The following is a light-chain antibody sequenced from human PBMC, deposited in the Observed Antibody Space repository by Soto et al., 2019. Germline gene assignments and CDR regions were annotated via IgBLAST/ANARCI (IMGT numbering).Light chain of an antibody. CDR3: QQYDNLLLT. V-gene: IGKV3-20*01. Sequence: DIVLTQSPGTLSLSPGERASLSCRASQSVSSGHLAWYQQKPGQAPRLLIYGASSRATGIPDRFSGSGSGTDFTLTISRLEPEDYATDYCQQYDNLLLTFGGGTKVEIK. J-gene: IGKJ4*01. CDR2: GAS. CDR1: QSVSSGH.